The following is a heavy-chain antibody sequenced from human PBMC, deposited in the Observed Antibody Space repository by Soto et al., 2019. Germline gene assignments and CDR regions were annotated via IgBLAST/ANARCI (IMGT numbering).Heavy chain of an antibody. Sequence: QVQLVESGGGVVQLGTSLRLSCAASGFTFSSYGMHWVRQAPGKGLEWVAVISYDGNNKYYADSVKGRFTISRDNSKNTVYLQMNSLRAEDTAVYYCGRRYSSGNRFDPWGQGTLVTVSS. V-gene: IGHV3-30*03. D-gene: IGHD6-19*01. CDR1: GFTFSSYG. J-gene: IGHJ5*02. CDR2: ISYDGNNK. CDR3: GRRYSSGNRFDP.